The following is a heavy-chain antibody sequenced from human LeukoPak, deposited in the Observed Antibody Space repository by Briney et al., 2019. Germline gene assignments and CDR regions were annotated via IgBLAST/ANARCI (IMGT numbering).Heavy chain of an antibody. CDR1: GGTXXXXA. J-gene: IGHJ4*02. V-gene: IGHV1-69*04. Sequence: GGTXXXXAISWVRQAPGQGLEWMGRIIPILGIANYAQKFQGRVTITADKSTSTAYMELSSLRSEDTAVYYCARNPTMIVVGALDYWGQGTLVTVSS. D-gene: IGHD3-22*01. CDR3: ARNPTMIVVGALDY. CDR2: IIPILGIA.